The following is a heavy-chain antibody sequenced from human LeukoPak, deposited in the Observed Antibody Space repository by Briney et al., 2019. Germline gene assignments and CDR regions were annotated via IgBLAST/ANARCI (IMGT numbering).Heavy chain of an antibody. CDR1: GGSISSGDYY. D-gene: IGHD3-3*01. CDR3: ARGGLLDFWSGSLDY. V-gene: IGHV4-30-4*08. CDR2: IYYSGST. J-gene: IGHJ4*02. Sequence: SETLSLTCTVSGGSISSGDYYWSWIRQPPGKGLGWIGYIYYSGSTYYNPSLKSRVTLSVDTSKNQFSLQLSSVTAADAAVYYCARGGLLDFWSGSLDYWGQGTLVTVSS.